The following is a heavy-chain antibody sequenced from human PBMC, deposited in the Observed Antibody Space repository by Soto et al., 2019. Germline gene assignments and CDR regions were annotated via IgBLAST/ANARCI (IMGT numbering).Heavy chain of an antibody. J-gene: IGHJ4*02. D-gene: IGHD2-21*02. V-gene: IGHV4-30-4*01. CDR3: ARGVVVTASADY. CDR2: IYYSGST. Sequence: QVQLQESGPGLVKPSQTLTLTCTVSGGSISSGDHYWSWIRQPPGKGLEWIVYIYYSGSTYYNPSLKSRVTISVDTSNNQFSLKLSSVTAADTAVYYCARGVVVTASADYWGQGTLVTVSS. CDR1: GGSISSGDHY.